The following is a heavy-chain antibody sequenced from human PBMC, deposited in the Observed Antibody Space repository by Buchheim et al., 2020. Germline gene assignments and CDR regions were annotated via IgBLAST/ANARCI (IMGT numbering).Heavy chain of an antibody. D-gene: IGHD3-3*01. CDR3: ARIYDFWSGYYSVLNYYYMDV. Sequence: EVQLVESGGGLVQPWGSLRLSCAASGFTFSSYWMSWVRQAPGKGLEWVANIKQDGSEKYYVDSVKGRFTISRDNAKNSLYLQMNSLRAEDTAVYYCARIYDFWSGYYSVLNYYYMDVWGKGTT. CDR1: GFTFSSYW. J-gene: IGHJ6*03. CDR2: IKQDGSEK. V-gene: IGHV3-7*01.